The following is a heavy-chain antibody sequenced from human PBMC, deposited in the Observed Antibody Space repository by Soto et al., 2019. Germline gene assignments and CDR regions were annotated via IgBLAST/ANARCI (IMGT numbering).Heavy chain of an antibody. CDR2: ITAYNGKT. Sequence: QVQLVQSGGEVKKPGASVKVSCKASGYTFSNYGVSWVRQAPGQGLEWMGWITAYNGKTNYAHNFEGRVAMTIDTSPGTAYMEARSLGSDGTAVYYCARQHHDLWSDSPDFGYWGQGTLGTVSA. J-gene: IGHJ4*02. CDR1: GYTFSNYG. CDR3: ARQHHDLWSDSPDFGY. D-gene: IGHD3-3*01. V-gene: IGHV1-18*04.